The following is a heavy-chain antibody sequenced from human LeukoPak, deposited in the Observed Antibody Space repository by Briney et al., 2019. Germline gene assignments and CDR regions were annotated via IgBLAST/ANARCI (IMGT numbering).Heavy chain of an antibody. CDR3: ASHLGRGYSYGPPKYDAFDI. Sequence: PSETLSLTCTVSGGSISSYYWSWIRQPPGKGLEWIGYIYYSGSTNYNPSLKSRVTISVDTSKNQFSLKLSSVTAADTAVYYCASHLGRGYSYGPPKYDAFDIWGQGTMVTVSS. CDR2: IYYSGST. V-gene: IGHV4-59*08. CDR1: GGSISSYY. D-gene: IGHD5-18*01. J-gene: IGHJ3*02.